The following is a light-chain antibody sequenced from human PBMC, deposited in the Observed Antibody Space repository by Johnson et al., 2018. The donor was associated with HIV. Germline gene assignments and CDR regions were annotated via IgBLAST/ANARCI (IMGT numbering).Light chain of an antibody. CDR3: GTWDNCLSAGV. V-gene: IGLV1-51*01. CDR2: DTD. CDR1: SSNIGNNY. J-gene: IGLJ1*01. Sequence: QSVLTQPPSVSAAPGQKVTISCSGSSSNIGNNYVSWYQQLPGTAPKLLIYDTDKRPSGIPDRFSGSKSGTSATLGISGLPTGDEADYYCGTWDNCLSAGVFGSGTKVTVL.